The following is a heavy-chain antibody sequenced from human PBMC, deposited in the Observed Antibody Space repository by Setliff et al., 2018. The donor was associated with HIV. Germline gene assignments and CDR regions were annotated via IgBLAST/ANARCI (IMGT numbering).Heavy chain of an antibody. CDR1: GGSTTSGGYY. CDR2: IYYSGST. J-gene: IGHJ4*02. D-gene: IGHD3-3*01. V-gene: IGHV4-31*03. CDR3: AGFSYNFWVYRFDH. Sequence: PSETLSLTCSVSGGSTTSGGYYWSWIRQHPGKGLEYIGYIYYSGSTYYNPSLKSRVTMSIDTSTQQFFLNVTSVTAADTAVYYCAGFSYNFWVYRFDHWGQGALVTV.